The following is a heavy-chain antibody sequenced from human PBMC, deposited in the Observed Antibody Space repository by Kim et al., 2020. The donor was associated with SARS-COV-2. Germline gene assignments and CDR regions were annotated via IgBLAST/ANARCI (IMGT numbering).Heavy chain of an antibody. CDR2: IFYTGST. CDR3: SRSTRRYTYGTLDY. V-gene: IGHV4-39*01. Sequence: SETLSLTCTVSGGSISSSDYYWGWIRQPQGKGLDWIGYIFYTGSTYYNPSLKSRVTISVDTSKNQFSLKLSSVTAADTAVYYCSRSTRRYTYGTLDYWG. CDR1: GGSISSSDYY. J-gene: IGHJ4*01. D-gene: IGHD5-18*01.